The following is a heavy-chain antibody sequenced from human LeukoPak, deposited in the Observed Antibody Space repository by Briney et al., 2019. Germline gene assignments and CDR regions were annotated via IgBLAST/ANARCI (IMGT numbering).Heavy chain of an antibody. J-gene: IGHJ5*02. D-gene: IGHD6-6*01. CDR1: GFTFSSYA. CDR3: ARGPVPLSRYSSSS. V-gene: IGHV3-23*01. Sequence: KSGGSLRLSCAASGFTFSSYAMSWVRQAPGKGLEWVSAISGSGGSTYYADSVKGRFTISRDNSKNSLYLQMNSLRAEDTAVYFCARGPVPLSRYSSSSWGQGTLVTVSS. CDR2: ISGSGGST.